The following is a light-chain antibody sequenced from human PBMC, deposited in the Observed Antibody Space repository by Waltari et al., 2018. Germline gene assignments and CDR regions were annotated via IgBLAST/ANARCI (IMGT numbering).Light chain of an antibody. CDR2: EVN. CDR1: SNDVGRSNL. V-gene: IGLV2-23*02. Sequence: QSALTQPASVSGSPGQSITIPCTGTSNDVGRSNLVAWYQHHPGKVTSLIIDEVNRRPSGVSNRFSGSKSGNTASLTVSGLLAEDEADYFCSSYTTHTPVVFGGGTKLTVL. J-gene: IGLJ3*02. CDR3: SSYTTHTPVV.